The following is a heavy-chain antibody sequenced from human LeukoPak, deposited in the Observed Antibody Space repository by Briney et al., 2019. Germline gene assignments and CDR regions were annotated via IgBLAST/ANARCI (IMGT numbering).Heavy chain of an antibody. V-gene: IGHV4-59*11. D-gene: IGHD5-24*01. J-gene: IGHJ6*03. CDR1: GGPISSRY. CDR2: IHYSGST. CDR3: ARRAVEMAAITYNYYYMDV. Sequence: SETLSLTCTVSGGPISSRYWSWIRQPPGKGLEWIGYIHYSGSTNYNPSLKSRVTISVDTSKNQFSLNLSSVTAADTAVYYCARRAVEMAAITYNYYYMDVWGKGTTVTVSS.